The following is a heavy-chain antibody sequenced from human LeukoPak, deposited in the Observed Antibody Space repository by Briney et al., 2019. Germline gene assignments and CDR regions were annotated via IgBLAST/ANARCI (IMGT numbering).Heavy chain of an antibody. J-gene: IGHJ4*02. CDR1: GFTFSSYD. D-gene: IGHD6-19*01. V-gene: IGHV3-13*01. CDR2: IGTAGDT. Sequence: GGSLRLSCAASGFTFSSYDMHCVRQATGKGLEWVSAIGTAGDTYYPGSVKGRFTISRENAKNSLYLQMNSLRAGDTAVYYCARAVAVAGRLLYLDYWGQGTLVTVSS. CDR3: ARAVAVAGRLLYLDY.